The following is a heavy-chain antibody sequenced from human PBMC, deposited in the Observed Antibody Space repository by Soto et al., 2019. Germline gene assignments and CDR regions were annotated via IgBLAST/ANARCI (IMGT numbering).Heavy chain of an antibody. CDR1: GLTFSSYW. V-gene: IGHV3-74*01. Sequence: LRLSCAASGLTFSSYWMHWVRQAPGKGLVWVSRINSDGSSTSYADSVKGRFTISRDNAKNTLYLQMNSLRAEDTAVYYCARADPRYYYDSSGYSPDYWGQGTLVTVSS. CDR2: INSDGSST. J-gene: IGHJ4*02. CDR3: ARADPRYYYDSSGYSPDY. D-gene: IGHD3-22*01.